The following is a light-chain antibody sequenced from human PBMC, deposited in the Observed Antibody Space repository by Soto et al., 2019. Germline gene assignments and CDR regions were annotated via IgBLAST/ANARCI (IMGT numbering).Light chain of an antibody. J-gene: IGLJ1*01. CDR3: SSYAGRSSYV. CDR2: EDS. CDR1: SSTVGSYDL. Sequence: QSALTQAASVSGSPGQSITIPCSGSSSTVGSYDLVSWYQHLPGKAPRLMIYEDSKRPSGVSDRFSGSKSGNTASLTISGLRAEDEADYYCSSYAGRSSYVFGTGTKVTVL. V-gene: IGLV2-23*01.